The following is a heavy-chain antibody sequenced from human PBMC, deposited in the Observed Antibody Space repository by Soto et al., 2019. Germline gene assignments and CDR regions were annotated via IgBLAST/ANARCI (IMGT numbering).Heavy chain of an antibody. CDR3: ARGRGRVGATGFDY. V-gene: IGHV1-8*01. CDR2: MNPNSGNT. D-gene: IGHD1-26*01. Sequence: QVQLVQSGAEVKKPGASVKVSCKTSGYTFTNYDIYWVRQATGQGLEWMGWMNPNSGNTGYAQKFQGRVTMTRNTSASTVYMELSSLRSEDMAVYYCARGRGRVGATGFDYWGRGTLVTVSS. J-gene: IGHJ4*02. CDR1: GYTFTNYD.